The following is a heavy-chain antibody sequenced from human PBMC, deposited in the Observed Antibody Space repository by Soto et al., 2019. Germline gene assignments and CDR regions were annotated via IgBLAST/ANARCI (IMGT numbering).Heavy chain of an antibody. V-gene: IGHV1-18*01. CDR1: GYTFTNYG. CDR2: ISPYNGHT. CDR3: ARVVAARRGDTVAMDV. Sequence: QVQLVQCGGEVKKPGASVNVSCKASGYTFTNYGINWVRQAPGQALEWMGWISPYNGHTNSPQKLQGRVTMTRDISTSTAYMELRSLRSDDTAVYYCARVVAARRGDTVAMDVWGQGTTVNVSS. D-gene: IGHD6-6*01. J-gene: IGHJ6*02.